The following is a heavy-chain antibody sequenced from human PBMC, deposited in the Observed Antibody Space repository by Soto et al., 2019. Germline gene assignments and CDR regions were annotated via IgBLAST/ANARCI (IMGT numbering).Heavy chain of an antibody. Sequence: QVQLVESGGGVVQPGRSLRLSCAASGFTFSSYAMHWVRQAPGKGLEWVAVISYDGSNKYYADSVRGRFTISRDNSKNTLYLQMNSLRAEDTAVYYCARVHWSGYYQDYYYYGMDVW. D-gene: IGHD3-3*01. V-gene: IGHV3-30-3*01. CDR3: ARVHWSGYYQDYYYYGMDV. CDR1: GFTFSSYA. CDR2: ISYDGSNK. J-gene: IGHJ6*01.